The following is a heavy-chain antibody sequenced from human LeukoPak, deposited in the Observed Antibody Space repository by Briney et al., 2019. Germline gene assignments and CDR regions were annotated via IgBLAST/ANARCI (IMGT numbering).Heavy chain of an antibody. V-gene: IGHV1-69*06. J-gene: IGHJ4*02. CDR2: IIPIFGTA. CDR3: ARGVVISYYFDY. D-gene: IGHD3-3*01. CDR1: GGTFSSYA. Sequence: ASVKVSRKASGGTFSSYAISWVRQAPGQGLEWMGGIIPIFGTANYAQKFQGRVTITADKSTSTAYMELSSLRSEDTAVYYCARGVVISYYFDYWGQGTLVTVSS.